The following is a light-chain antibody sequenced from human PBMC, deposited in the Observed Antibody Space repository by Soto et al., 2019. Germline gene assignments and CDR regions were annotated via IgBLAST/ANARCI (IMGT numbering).Light chain of an antibody. CDR1: SSDVGGYNY. CDR2: DVS. V-gene: IGLV2-14*01. CDR3: SSYTSSSTVV. J-gene: IGLJ2*01. Sequence: QSVLTQPASVSGSPGQWITISFTGTSSDVGGYNYVSWYQQHPGKAPQLMIYDVSNRPSGVSNRFSGSKSGNTASLTISGLQSEDEDDYYCSSYTSSSTVVFGGGTKLTVL.